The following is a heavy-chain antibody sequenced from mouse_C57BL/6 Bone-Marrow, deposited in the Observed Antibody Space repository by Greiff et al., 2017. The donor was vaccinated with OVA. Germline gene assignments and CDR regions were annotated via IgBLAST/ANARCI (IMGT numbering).Heavy chain of an antibody. CDR3: AAIYYGNYEDY. CDR1: GFAFSSSW. D-gene: IGHD2-1*01. Sequence: VQLLQSGPDLVKPGASVKISCKASGFAFSSSWMNWVQQRPGKGLEWIGRIYPGDGDTNYNGKFKGKATLTADKSSSTDYMQLSSLTSEDSAVYFLAAIYYGNYEDYWGQGTTLTVSS. V-gene: IGHV1-82*01. J-gene: IGHJ2*01. CDR2: IYPGDGDT.